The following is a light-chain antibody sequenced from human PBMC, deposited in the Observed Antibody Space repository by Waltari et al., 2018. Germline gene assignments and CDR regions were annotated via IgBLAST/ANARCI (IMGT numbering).Light chain of an antibody. CDR2: DVS. J-gene: IGLJ3*02. CDR1: SSIVDDYNF. CDR3: FSYASSYTSWV. Sequence: QSALTQPRSVSGSPGQSVTISCTGTSSIVDDYNFISWYRQHPGEAPKLMIYDVSKRPSWVPGRFSGSKSGHTASLTISGLQAEDEADYYCFSYASSYTSWVFGGGTKLTVL. V-gene: IGLV2-11*01.